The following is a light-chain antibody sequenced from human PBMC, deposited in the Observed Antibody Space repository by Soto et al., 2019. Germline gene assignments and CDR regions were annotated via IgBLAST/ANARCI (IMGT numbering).Light chain of an antibody. V-gene: IGKV3-11*01. J-gene: IGKJ1*01. CDR3: QQRSLRSWT. Sequence: EIVLTQSPATLSLSPGERATLSCRASQSVYSYVAWYRQKPGQAPRLLIYESSKRATGIPARFSGSGSGTDFTLTISSLEPEDFAVYCQQRSLRSWTFGQGTRVEIK. CDR1: QSVYSY. CDR2: ESS.